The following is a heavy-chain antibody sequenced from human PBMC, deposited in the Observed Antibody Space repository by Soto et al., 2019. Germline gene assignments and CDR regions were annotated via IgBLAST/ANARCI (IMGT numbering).Heavy chain of an antibody. J-gene: IGHJ6*02. V-gene: IGHV3-30*18. Sequence: PVGSLRLSCAASGFALSSYGMHWVRQAPGKGLEWVAFISNNGGQKKFADSAKGRFSISSDTSKSTVFLQMDSLREDDTALYYCAKSRDSSNLGMDVWGQGTTVTVSS. CDR2: ISNNGGQK. CDR1: GFALSSYG. D-gene: IGHD6-13*01. CDR3: AKSRDSSNLGMDV.